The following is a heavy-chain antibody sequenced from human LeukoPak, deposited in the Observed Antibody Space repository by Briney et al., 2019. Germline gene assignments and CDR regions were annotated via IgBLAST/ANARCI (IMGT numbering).Heavy chain of an antibody. V-gene: IGHV1-18*01. Sequence: ASVKVSCKASGYTFTSYGISWVRQAPGQGLEWMGCISAYNGSTNYAQKLQGRVTMTTDTSTSTAYMELRSLRSDDTAVYYCATAVGGSYFSGSYDYWGQGTLVTVSS. CDR3: ATAVGGSYFSGSYDY. CDR2: ISAYNGST. CDR1: GYTFTSYG. D-gene: IGHD1-26*01. J-gene: IGHJ4*02.